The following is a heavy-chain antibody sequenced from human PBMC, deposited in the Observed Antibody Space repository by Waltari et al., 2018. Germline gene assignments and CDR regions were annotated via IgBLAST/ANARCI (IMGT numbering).Heavy chain of an antibody. CDR3: ARTPFTMITFGGVIAGGFDP. CDR2: IYSSGST. J-gene: IGHJ5*02. Sequence: QLQLQESGPGLVKPSETLSLTCTVSGGSISSSSYYWGWIRQPPGKGLEWIGSIYSSGSTNYNPALKSRVTISVDTSKNQFSRKLSSVTAADTAVYYCARTPFTMITFGGVIAGGFDPWGQGTLVTVSS. D-gene: IGHD3-16*02. V-gene: IGHV4-39*07. CDR1: GGSISSSSYY.